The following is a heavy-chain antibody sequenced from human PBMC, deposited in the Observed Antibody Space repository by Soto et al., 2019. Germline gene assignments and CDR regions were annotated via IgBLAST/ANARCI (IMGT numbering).Heavy chain of an antibody. CDR2: IIPMFGTT. CDR1: GGTFSRHA. Sequence: SVKVSCKTSGGTFSRHAINWVRQAPGQGLEWMGGIIPMFGTTNYAQKFQGRVTITADKSTSTSYMELSSLRSEDTAVYYCARDMTRTVVPYFDFWGQGTLVTVSS. D-gene: IGHD1-7*01. CDR3: ARDMTRTVVPYFDF. J-gene: IGHJ4*02. V-gene: IGHV1-69*06.